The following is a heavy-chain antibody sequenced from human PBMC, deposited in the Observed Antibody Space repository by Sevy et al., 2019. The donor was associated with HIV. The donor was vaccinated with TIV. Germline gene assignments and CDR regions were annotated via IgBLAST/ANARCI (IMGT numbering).Heavy chain of an antibody. CDR1: GFTFSSYW. V-gene: IGHV3-74*01. J-gene: IGHJ5*02. D-gene: IGHD2-21*01. Sequence: GGSLRLSCAASGFTFSSYWMHWVRQAPGKGLVWVSRINGDGSSTTYADSVKGRFTISIDNAKNTLYLQMNSLRAEDTAVYYCAKTSLGLWRGWFDPWGQGTLVTVSS. CDR3: AKTSLGLWRGWFDP. CDR2: INGDGSST.